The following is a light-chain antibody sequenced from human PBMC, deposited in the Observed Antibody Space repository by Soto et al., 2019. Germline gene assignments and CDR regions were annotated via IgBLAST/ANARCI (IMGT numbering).Light chain of an antibody. CDR1: QDIRTE. CDR2: ATS. CDR3: VQDFNYPRT. J-gene: IGKJ1*01. Sequence: AVPLTQSPSSLSASVGDRVTITCRASQDIRTELGWYQQRPGKAPSLLIYATSTLQSGVPSRFSGSGSGTDFTLTITGLQPEDFATYYCVQDFNYPRTFGQGTTV. V-gene: IGKV1-6*01.